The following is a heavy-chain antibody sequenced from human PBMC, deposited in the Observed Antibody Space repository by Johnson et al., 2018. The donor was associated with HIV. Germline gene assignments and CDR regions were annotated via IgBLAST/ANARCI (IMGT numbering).Heavy chain of an antibody. J-gene: IGHJ3*02. D-gene: IGHD1-26*01. CDR1: GFTFSNYA. Sequence: QVQVVESGGGLVQPGGSLRLSCTASGFTFSNYALHWVRQAPGKGLEWVAIISYDGSNKYYADSVKGRFTISRDNSKNTLYLQMNSLRAEDTAVYYCARDPSVGASSAFDMWGQGTMVTVSS. V-gene: IGHV3-30*04. CDR3: ARDPSVGASSAFDM. CDR2: ISYDGSNK.